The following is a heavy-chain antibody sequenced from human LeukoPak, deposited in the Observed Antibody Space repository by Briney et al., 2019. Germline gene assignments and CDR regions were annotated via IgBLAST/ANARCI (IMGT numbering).Heavy chain of an antibody. CDR3: AANTPRVVREDAFDI. V-gene: IGHV1-58*02. CDR2: IVVGSGNT. CDR1: GFTFTSSA. Sequence: ASVKVSCKASGFTFTSSAMQWVRQARGQRIEWIGWIVVGSGNTNYAQNFQERVTITRDMSTSTAYMELSSLRSEDTAVYYCAANTPRVVREDAFDIWGQGTMVTVSS. D-gene: IGHD2-21*01. J-gene: IGHJ3*02.